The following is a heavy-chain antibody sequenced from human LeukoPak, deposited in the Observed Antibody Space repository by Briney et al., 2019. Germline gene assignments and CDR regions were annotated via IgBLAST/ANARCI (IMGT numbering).Heavy chain of an antibody. CDR1: GGTFSSYT. J-gene: IGHJ4*02. CDR3: ARSMGSGYYYVGY. CDR2: IIPILGIA. D-gene: IGHD3-22*01. V-gene: IGHV1-69*02. Sequence: GASVKVSCKASGGTFSSYTISWVRQAPGRGLEWMGRIIPILGIANYAQKFQGRVTITADKSTSTAYMELSSLRSEDTAVYYCARSMGSGYYYVGYWGQGTLVTVSS.